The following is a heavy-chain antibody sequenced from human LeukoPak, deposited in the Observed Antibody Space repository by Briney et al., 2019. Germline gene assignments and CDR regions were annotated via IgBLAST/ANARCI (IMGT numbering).Heavy chain of an antibody. Sequence: SETLSLTCTVSGGSLSSYYWSWIRQPPGKGLEWIGYIYYSGSTNYNPSLKSRVTISVDTSKNQFSLKLSSVTAADTAVYYCARAPYGWRGYYFDYWGQGTLVTVSS. CDR2: IYYSGST. CDR3: ARAPYGWRGYYFDY. CDR1: GGSLSSYY. J-gene: IGHJ4*02. V-gene: IGHV4-59*01. D-gene: IGHD6-19*01.